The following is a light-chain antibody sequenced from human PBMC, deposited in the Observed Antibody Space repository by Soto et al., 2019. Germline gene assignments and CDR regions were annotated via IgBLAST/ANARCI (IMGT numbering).Light chain of an antibody. Sequence: EIVLTQSPGTLSLSPGERATLSCRASQSVTSTYLAWYQQKPGQAPSLLLYGASSRATGIPDRFSGSGSGTDFNLTISRLEPEDFAVYYCQQSRYSPLSFGGGTKLESK. V-gene: IGKV3-20*01. CDR1: QSVTSTY. CDR3: QQSRYSPLS. CDR2: GAS. J-gene: IGKJ4*01.